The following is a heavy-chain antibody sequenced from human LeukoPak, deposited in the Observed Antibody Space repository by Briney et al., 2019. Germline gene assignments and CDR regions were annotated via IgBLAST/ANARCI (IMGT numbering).Heavy chain of an antibody. CDR1: GFTFSSSA. V-gene: IGHV3-23*01. Sequence: GGSLRLSCAASGFTFSSSAMSWVRQAPGKGLEWVSAISNNGGYTYYADSVQGRLTISRDNSKSTLCLQMNSLRAEDTAVYYCAKEGGRIAARPFDYWGQGTLVTVSS. CDR3: AKEGGRIAARPFDY. J-gene: IGHJ4*02. CDR2: ISNNGGYT. D-gene: IGHD6-6*01.